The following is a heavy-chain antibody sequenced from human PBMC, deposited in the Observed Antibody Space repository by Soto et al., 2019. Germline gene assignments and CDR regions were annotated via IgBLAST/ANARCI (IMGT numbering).Heavy chain of an antibody. CDR1: GFTFNRNA. Sequence: GGSLRLSCAGSGFTFNRNATSWVRQAPGKGLEWVSGITGNSAFTYYADSVKGRFIISRDNSKNTLYLQINTLRVEDTAVYYCAKNRDYDSDAFDVWGQGTVVTV. V-gene: IGHV3-23*01. CDR2: ITGNSAFT. CDR3: AKNRDYDSDAFDV. J-gene: IGHJ3*01. D-gene: IGHD3-22*01.